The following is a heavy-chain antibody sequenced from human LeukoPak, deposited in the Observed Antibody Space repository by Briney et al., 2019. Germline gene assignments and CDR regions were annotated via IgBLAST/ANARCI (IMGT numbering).Heavy chain of an antibody. CDR1: GYTFTSYD. Sequence: ASVKVSCKASGYTFTSYDINWVRQATGQGLEWMGWMNPNSGNTGYAQRFQGRVTMTTDTSTSTVYMDLRSLRSDDTAMYFCARDRVQIVGASSVYFQYWGQGTLVTVSS. CDR2: MNPNSGNT. CDR3: ARDRVQIVGASSVYFQY. V-gene: IGHV1-8*02. J-gene: IGHJ1*01. D-gene: IGHD1-26*01.